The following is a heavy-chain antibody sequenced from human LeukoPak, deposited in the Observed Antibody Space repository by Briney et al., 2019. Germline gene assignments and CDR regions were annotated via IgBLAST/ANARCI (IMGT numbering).Heavy chain of an antibody. CDR1: GFTFRHYA. V-gene: IGHV3-30-3*01. Sequence: GGSLRLSCAGSGFTFRHYAMHWVRQAPGKGLEWVAAISYDRDKKFYVASVKGRFPISKDNAQSTVFLQMNNLTADDTALYYCARARGAYLGYWGQGTLVTVSS. CDR3: ARARGAYLGY. J-gene: IGHJ4*02. D-gene: IGHD3-16*01. CDR2: ISYDRDKK.